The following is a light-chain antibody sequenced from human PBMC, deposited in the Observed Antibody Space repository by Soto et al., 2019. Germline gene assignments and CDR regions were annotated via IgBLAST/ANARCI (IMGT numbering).Light chain of an antibody. CDR1: ERASSSY. CDR3: QQYGSSPPT. V-gene: IGKV3-20*01. CDR2: GAS. J-gene: IGKJ4*01. Sequence: EIVLTQSPGTLSLSPGERATLSCRASERASSSYIAWYQQKPGQAPRLLIYGASSRATGIPDRFSGSGSGTDFTLTISRLEPEDLAVYYCQQYGSSPPTFWGGIKVGIK.